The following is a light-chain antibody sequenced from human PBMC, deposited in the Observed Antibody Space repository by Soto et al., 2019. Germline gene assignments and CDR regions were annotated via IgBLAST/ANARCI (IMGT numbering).Light chain of an antibody. Sequence: QSVLTQPPSVSAAPGQKVTISCSGSSSNIGKNYVSWYQQLPGTAPKLLIYDDNKRPSGIPDRFSGSKSGTSATLGITGLQTGDEADYFCGTWDSGLNAYVFGTGTKVTVL. J-gene: IGLJ1*01. CDR3: GTWDSGLNAYV. CDR1: SSNIGKNY. V-gene: IGLV1-51*01. CDR2: DDN.